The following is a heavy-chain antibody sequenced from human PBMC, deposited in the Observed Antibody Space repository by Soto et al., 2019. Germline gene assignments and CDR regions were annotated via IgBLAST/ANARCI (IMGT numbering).Heavy chain of an antibody. D-gene: IGHD6-19*01. CDR1: GFTFSNYG. V-gene: IGHV3-33*06. CDR2: IWYDGSNP. J-gene: IGHJ6*02. CDR3: AKDFDSYSSGRYGMDV. Sequence: QGQLVESGGGVVQPGRSLRLSCAASGFTFSNYGMHWVRQAPGKGLEWVAGIWYDGSNPYYADSVKGRFTISRDSSKNTLYLQMNSLRAEDTAVYYCAKDFDSYSSGRYGMDVWGQGTTVTVSS.